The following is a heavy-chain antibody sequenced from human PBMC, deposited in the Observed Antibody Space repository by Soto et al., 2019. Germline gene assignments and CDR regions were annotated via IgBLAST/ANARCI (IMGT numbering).Heavy chain of an antibody. CDR2: INPNSGGT. D-gene: IGHD6-6*01. Sequence: ASVKVSCKASGYTFTGYYMHWVRQAPGQGLEWMGWINPNSGGTNYAQKFQGRVTMTRDTSISTAYMELSRLRSDDTAVYYCARDRSSSRFDDYWGQGTLVTVSS. J-gene: IGHJ4*02. CDR3: ARDRSSSRFDDY. V-gene: IGHV1-2*02. CDR1: GYTFTGYY.